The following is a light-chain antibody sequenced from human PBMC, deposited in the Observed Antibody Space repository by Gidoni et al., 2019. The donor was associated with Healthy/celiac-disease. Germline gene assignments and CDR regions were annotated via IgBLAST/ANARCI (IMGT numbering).Light chain of an antibody. J-gene: IGLJ2*01. CDR3: SSYTSSSTVV. CDR1: SSDVGGYNY. V-gene: IGLV2-14*01. CDR2: DVS. Sequence: QSALTQPAPVSGSPGQSITISCTGTSSDVGGYNYVSWYQQHPGKAPNLMIYDVSNRPSGVSNRFSGSKSGNTASLTISGLQAEDEADYYCSSYTSSSTVVFGGGTKLTV.